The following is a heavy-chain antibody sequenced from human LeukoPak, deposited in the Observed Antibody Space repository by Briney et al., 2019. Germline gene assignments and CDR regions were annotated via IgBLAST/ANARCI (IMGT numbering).Heavy chain of an antibody. V-gene: IGHV4-4*07. D-gene: IGHD3-10*01. CDR2: IYTSGST. Sequence: PSETLSFTCTVSGGSISSYYWSWIRQPAGKGLEWIGRIYTSGSTNYNPSLKSRVTMSVDTSKNQFSLKLSSVTAADTAVYYCARGYYYDSGSYYIHYGMDVWGQGTTVTVSS. CDR3: ARGYYYDSGSYYIHYGMDV. CDR1: GGSISSYY. J-gene: IGHJ6*02.